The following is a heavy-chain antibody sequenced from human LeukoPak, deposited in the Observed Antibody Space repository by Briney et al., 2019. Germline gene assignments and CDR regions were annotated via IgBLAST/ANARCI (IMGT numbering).Heavy chain of an antibody. Sequence: PSETLSPTCAVYGGSFSGYYWSWIRQPPGKGLEWIGEINHSGSTNYNPSLKSRVTISVDTSKNQFSLKLSSVTAADTAVYYCASPYYYDSSGYYNGAFDIWGRGTMVTVSS. J-gene: IGHJ3*02. V-gene: IGHV4-34*01. CDR2: INHSGST. CDR3: ASPYYYDSSGYYNGAFDI. D-gene: IGHD3-22*01. CDR1: GGSFSGYY.